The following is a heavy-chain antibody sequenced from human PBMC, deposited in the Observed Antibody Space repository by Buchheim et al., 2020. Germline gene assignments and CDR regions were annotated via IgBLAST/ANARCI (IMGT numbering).Heavy chain of an antibody. J-gene: IGHJ4*02. CDR3: ASRYCSGGSCYSDFDY. D-gene: IGHD2-15*01. CDR2: INHSGST. V-gene: IGHV4-34*01. Sequence: QVQLQQWGAGLLKPSETLSLTCAVYGGSFSGYYWSWIRQPPGKGLEWIGEINHSGSTNYNPSLKSRVTISVVTSKNQFSLKLSSVTAADTAVYYCASRYCSGGSCYSDFDYWGQGTL. CDR1: GGSFSGYY.